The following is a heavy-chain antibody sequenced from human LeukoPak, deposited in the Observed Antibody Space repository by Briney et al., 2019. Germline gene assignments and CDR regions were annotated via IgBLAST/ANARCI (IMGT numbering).Heavy chain of an antibody. CDR2: IIPIIGTA. CDR3: ASSPPLKYYFDY. V-gene: IGHV1-69*05. J-gene: IGHJ4*02. Sequence: GASVKLSCTASGCTFSSYAISRVRQAPGQGLERMGGIIPIIGTANYAQTFQGRVTITTDESTSTAYMELSSLSSEDTAVYYCASSPPLKYYFDYWGQGPLVTVSS. CDR1: GCTFSSYA.